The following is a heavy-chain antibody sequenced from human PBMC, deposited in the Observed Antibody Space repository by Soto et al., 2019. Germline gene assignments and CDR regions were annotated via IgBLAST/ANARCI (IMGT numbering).Heavy chain of an antibody. CDR1: GGSFSGYY. V-gene: IGHV4-34*01. D-gene: IGHD3-9*01. CDR3: ARYPNKKPGYDY. CDR2: INHSGST. Sequence: QVQLQQWGAGLLKPSETLSLTCAVYGGSFSGYYWSWIRQPPGKGLEWIGEINHSGSTSYNPPLRMGFTISVDNSKNQFSMKLSSVTAADTAVYYCARYPNKKPGYDYWGQGTLVTVSS. J-gene: IGHJ4*02.